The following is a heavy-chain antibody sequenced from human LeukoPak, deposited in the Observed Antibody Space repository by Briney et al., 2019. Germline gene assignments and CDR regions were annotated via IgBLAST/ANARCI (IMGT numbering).Heavy chain of an antibody. CDR1: GGSLSGYY. Sequence: PSETLSLTCAVYGGSLSGYYWSWIRQPPGKGLEWIGEINHSGSTNYNPSLKSRVTISVDTSKNQFSLKLSFVTAADTAVYYCARGWYWGVPFDYWGQGTLVTVSS. CDR3: ARGWYWGVPFDY. J-gene: IGHJ4*02. D-gene: IGHD7-27*01. CDR2: INHSGST. V-gene: IGHV4-34*01.